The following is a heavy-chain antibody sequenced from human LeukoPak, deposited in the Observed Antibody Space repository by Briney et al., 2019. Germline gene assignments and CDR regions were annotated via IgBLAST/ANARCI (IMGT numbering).Heavy chain of an antibody. V-gene: IGHV4-39*01. CDR3: ARHRGGLPELNWYLDP. D-gene: IGHD3-16*01. CDR1: GDSISSGSYS. Sequence: SETLSLTCTVSGDSISSGSYSWDWIRQPPGKGLEWIGSIYYGGNTYHNSSLKSRVTISVDTSKNQFSLKLSSVTAADTAVYYCARHRGGLPELNWYLDPWGRGTLVTVSS. CDR2: IYYGGNT. J-gene: IGHJ2*01.